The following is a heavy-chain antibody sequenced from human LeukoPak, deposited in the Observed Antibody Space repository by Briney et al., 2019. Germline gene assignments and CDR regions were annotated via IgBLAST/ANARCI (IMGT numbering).Heavy chain of an antibody. V-gene: IGHV4-34*01. D-gene: IGHD3-10*01. CDR3: ARALMTLVRGVPRTIWFHP. CDR1: GGSFSGYY. J-gene: IGHJ5*02. Sequence: PAEPLSLTCAVFGGSFSGYYWTWVRQAPGKGLEWIGEINGSGDTKYNASLNNRVTISVDTSKNQFSLKLTALTAADTAVFYCARALMTLVRGVPRTIWFHPWGQGTLVTASS. CDR2: INGSGDT.